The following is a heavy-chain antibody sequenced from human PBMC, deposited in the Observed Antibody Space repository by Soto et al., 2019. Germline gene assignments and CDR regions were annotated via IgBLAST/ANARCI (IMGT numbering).Heavy chain of an antibody. CDR3: ARVGIGRDGYNFPSY. J-gene: IGHJ4*02. D-gene: IGHD5-12*01. CDR1: GASMNSYH. CDR2: IHSSGST. V-gene: IGHV4-4*07. Sequence: LSLTCTVSGASMNSYHWSWIRQPAGKGLEWIGHIHSSGSTNYNPSLKSRVTMSVDTSKNQFSLRLMSLTAADTAVYYCARVGIGRDGYNFPSYWGQGTLVTSPQ.